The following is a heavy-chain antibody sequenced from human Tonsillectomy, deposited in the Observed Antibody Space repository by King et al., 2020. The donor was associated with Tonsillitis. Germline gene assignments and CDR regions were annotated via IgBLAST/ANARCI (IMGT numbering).Heavy chain of an antibody. CDR1: GFTFSSYA. J-gene: IGHJ3*02. Sequence: VQLVESGGGVVQPGRSLRLSCSASGFTFSSYAMHWVRQAPGKGLEGVAGISYDGSNKYYADSVKGRFTISRDNSKNTQYLQMNSPRAEDTAVYYCAKDRGSGWYWGAFHIWGQGTMVTVSS. V-gene: IGHV3-30-3*01. CDR3: AKDRGSGWYWGAFHI. D-gene: IGHD6-19*01. CDR2: ISYDGSNK.